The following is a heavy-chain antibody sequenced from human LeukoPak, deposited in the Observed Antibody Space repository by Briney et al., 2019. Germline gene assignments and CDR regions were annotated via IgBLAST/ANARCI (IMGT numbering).Heavy chain of an antibody. D-gene: IGHD3-22*01. V-gene: IGHV3-11*01. J-gene: IGHJ4*02. Sequence: GGSLRLSCAASGYTFSDYYMSWIRQAPGKGLEWVSYISSSGSTIYYADSVKGRFTISRDNAKNSLYLQMNSLRAEDTAAYYCARGNRGYDSSGYYAGYWGQGTLVTVSS. CDR1: GYTFSDYY. CDR3: ARGNRGYDSSGYYAGY. CDR2: ISSSGSTI.